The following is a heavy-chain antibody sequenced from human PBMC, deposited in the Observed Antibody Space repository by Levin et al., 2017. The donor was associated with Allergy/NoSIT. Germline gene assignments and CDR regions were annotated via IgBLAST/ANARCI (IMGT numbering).Heavy chain of an antibody. J-gene: IGHJ4*02. D-gene: IGHD3-9*01. CDR1: AFTFSSYG. Sequence: PGGSLRLSCAASAFTFSSYGMHWVRQAPGKGLEWVAVIWYDGSNKYYANSVKGRFTVSRDNSKNMLYLQMNTLRVEDTAVYYCARDNFPGDILTGHPLPWRNWGQGTLVTVSS. CDR2: IWYDGSNK. V-gene: IGHV3-33*01. CDR3: ARDNFPGDILTGHPLPWRN.